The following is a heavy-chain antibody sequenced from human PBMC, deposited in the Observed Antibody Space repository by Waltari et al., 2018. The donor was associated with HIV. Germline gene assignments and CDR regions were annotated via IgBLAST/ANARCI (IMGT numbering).Heavy chain of an antibody. CDR3: ARDYGDYGDYYFDY. V-gene: IGHV1-24*01. J-gene: IGHJ4*02. CDR2: FEPEDGET. CDR1: GYTLTELS. Sequence: QVQLVQSGAEVKKPGASVKVSCKVSGYTLTELSMHWVRQTPGKGLEWMGGFEPEDGETSDAQKFQGRVTMTEDTATDTGYMRLSSLRSEDTAVYYCARDYGDYGDYYFDYWGQGTLVTGSS. D-gene: IGHD4-17*01.